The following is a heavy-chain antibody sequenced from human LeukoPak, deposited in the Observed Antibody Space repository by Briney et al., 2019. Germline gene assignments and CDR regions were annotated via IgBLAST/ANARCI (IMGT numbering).Heavy chain of an antibody. D-gene: IGHD3-10*01. Sequence: ASVKVSCKASGYTFTSYSMHWVRQAPGQTLEWMGWINAGNGNTKYSQEFQGRVTITRDTSASTAYMELSSLRSEDMAVYYCARESLLWFGEGNYMDVWGKGTTVTVSS. CDR2: INAGNGNT. J-gene: IGHJ6*03. CDR1: GYTFTSYS. CDR3: ARESLLWFGEGNYMDV. V-gene: IGHV1-3*03.